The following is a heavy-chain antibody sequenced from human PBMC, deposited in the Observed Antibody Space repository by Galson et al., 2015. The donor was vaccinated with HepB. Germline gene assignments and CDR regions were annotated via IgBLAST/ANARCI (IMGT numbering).Heavy chain of an antibody. CDR3: ARCNPYYYYGMDV. J-gene: IGHJ6*02. D-gene: IGHD1-14*01. CDR1: GFTFSSYA. V-gene: IGHV3-64*01. Sequence: SLRLSCAASGFTFSSYAMHWVRQAPGQGLDYVSAISSNGGSTYYANSVKGRFTISRDNSKNTLYLQMGSLRAEDMAVYYCARCNPYYYYGMDVWGQGTTVTVSS. CDR2: ISSNGGST.